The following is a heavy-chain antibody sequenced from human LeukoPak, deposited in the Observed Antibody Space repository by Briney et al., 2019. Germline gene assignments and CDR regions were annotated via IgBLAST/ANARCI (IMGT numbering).Heavy chain of an antibody. CDR2: ISYDGSNK. D-gene: IGHD6-13*01. Sequence: GGSLRLSCAASGFTFSGYGMHWVRQAPGKGLEWVAVISYDGSNKYYADSVKGRFTISRDNSKNTLYLQMNSLRAEDTAVYYCAKVASSSWYGEFDYWGQGTLVTVSS. CDR1: GFTFSGYG. V-gene: IGHV3-30*18. J-gene: IGHJ4*02. CDR3: AKVASSSWYGEFDY.